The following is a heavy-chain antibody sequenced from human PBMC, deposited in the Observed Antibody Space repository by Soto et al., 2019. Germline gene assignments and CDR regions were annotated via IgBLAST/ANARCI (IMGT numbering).Heavy chain of an antibody. CDR3: ARVRYYGSGSYYDYYYGMDV. Sequence: GASVKVSCKASGDTFTSNYMHWVRQAPGQGLEWMGIINPSGGSTSYAQKFQGRVTMTRDESTSTAYMELSSLRSEDTAVYYCARVRYYGSGSYYDYYYGMDVWGQGTTVTVSS. CDR1: GDTFTSNY. D-gene: IGHD3-10*01. V-gene: IGHV1-46*01. J-gene: IGHJ6*02. CDR2: INPSGGST.